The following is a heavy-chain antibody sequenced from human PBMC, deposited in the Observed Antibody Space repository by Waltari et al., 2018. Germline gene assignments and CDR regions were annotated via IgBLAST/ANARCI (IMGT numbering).Heavy chain of an antibody. J-gene: IGHJ4*02. CDR1: GGSITSYY. CDR3: ARVGAPSSGFQRSQPFDY. V-gene: IGHV4-59*01. CDR2: IYYSGST. Sequence: QVQLQESGPGLVKPSETLSLTCTVSGGSITSYYWSWIRQSPGKGLEWIGYIYYSGSTNYNPSLKSRLTISVDRPNNQFSLNLTSMTAADTAVYYCARVGAPSSGFQRSQPFDYWGQGTLVTVSS. D-gene: IGHD3-22*01.